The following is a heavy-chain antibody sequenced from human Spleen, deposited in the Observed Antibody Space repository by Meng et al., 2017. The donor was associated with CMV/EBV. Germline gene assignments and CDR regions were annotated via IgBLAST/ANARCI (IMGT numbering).Heavy chain of an antibody. CDR3: ASTTTYYYGSGSYPDV. D-gene: IGHD3-10*01. V-gene: IGHV3-21*04. J-gene: IGHJ6*02. CDR1: GFTFSTYS. Sequence: GESLKISCLASGFTFSTYSMNWVRQAPGKGLEWVSSISSSSSYIYYADSVKGRFTISRDNAKNSLYLQMNSLRAEDTAVYYCASTTTYYYGSGSYPDVWGQGTTVTVSS. CDR2: ISSSSSYI.